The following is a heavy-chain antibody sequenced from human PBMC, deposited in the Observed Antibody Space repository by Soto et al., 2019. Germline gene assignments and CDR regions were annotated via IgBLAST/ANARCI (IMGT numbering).Heavy chain of an antibody. CDR2: ISYDGSNK. J-gene: IGHJ6*02. CDR1: GFTFSSYA. D-gene: IGHD3-16*01. V-gene: IGHV3-30-3*01. CDR3: AGDGRLVDRVWYYYYGMDV. Sequence: GGSLRLSCAASGFTFSSYAMHWVRQAPGKGLEWVAVISYDGSNKYYADSVKGRFTISRDNSKNTLYLQMNSLRAEDTAVYYCAGDGRLVDRVWYYYYGMDVWGQGTTVTVSS.